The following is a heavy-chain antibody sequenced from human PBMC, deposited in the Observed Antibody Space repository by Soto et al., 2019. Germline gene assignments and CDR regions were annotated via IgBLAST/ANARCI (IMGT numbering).Heavy chain of an antibody. Sequence: TSETLSLPCTVSGGSISRYYWSWIRQPPGKGLEWIGYMYNTGSTVYNPPFKSRVTISVDTSKNQFSLKLNSVTAADTAVYYCARDLWGYCGTDCYPLDVWGQGTTVTSP. D-gene: IGHD2-21*02. V-gene: IGHV4-59*01. CDR2: MYNTGST. J-gene: IGHJ6*02. CDR3: ARDLWGYCGTDCYPLDV. CDR1: GGSISRYY.